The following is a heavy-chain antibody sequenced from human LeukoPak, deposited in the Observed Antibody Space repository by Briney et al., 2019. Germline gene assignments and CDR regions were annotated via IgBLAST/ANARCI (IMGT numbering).Heavy chain of an antibody. CDR1: GYTFTSYY. Sequence: ASVKVSCKASGYTFTSYYMHWVRQAPGQGLEWMGIINPSGGSTSYAQKFQGRVTMTRDTSTSTVYMELSSLRSEDAAVYYCARTTVTNYGMDVWGQGTTVTVSS. CDR3: ARTTVTNYGMDV. V-gene: IGHV1-46*01. D-gene: IGHD4-17*01. J-gene: IGHJ6*02. CDR2: INPSGGST.